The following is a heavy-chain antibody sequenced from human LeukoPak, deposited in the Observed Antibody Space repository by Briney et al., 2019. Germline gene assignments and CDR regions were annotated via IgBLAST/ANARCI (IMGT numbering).Heavy chain of an antibody. J-gene: IGHJ4*02. CDR2: IIPIFGTA. D-gene: IGHD2-15*01. Sequence: SVKVSCKASGGTFSSYAISWVRQAPGQGLEWMGGIIPIFGTANYTQKFQGRVTITADKSTSTAYMELSSLRSEDTAVYYCARGNNAYCSGGSCYPNWGQGTLVTVSS. CDR3: ARGNNAYCSGGSCYPN. CDR1: GGTFSSYA. V-gene: IGHV1-69*06.